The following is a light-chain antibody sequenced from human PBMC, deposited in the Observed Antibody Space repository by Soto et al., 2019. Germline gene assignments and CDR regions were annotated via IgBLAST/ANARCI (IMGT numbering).Light chain of an antibody. Sequence: EILLTQSPGTLSLSPGETATLSCRASQSVSNNYVAWYQQRPAQPPRLLMYEAATRDSGIPDRFSGSVSGTVFTLTIRRLEPEDFALYCCQQYETSPVTFCGGTKVEI. V-gene: IGKV3-20*01. CDR1: QSVSNNY. CDR2: EAA. J-gene: IGKJ4*01. CDR3: QQYETSPVT.